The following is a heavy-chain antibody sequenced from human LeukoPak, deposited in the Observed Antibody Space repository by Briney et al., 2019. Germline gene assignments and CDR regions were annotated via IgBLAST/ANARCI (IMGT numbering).Heavy chain of an antibody. J-gene: IGHJ4*02. CDR2: ISGSGGST. CDR3: AKDQWLVHGRGQFDY. Sequence: GGSLRLSCAASGFTFSSYAMSWVRQAPGKGLEWVFAISGSGGSTYYADSVKGRFTISRDNSKNTLYLQMNSLRAEDTAVYYCAKDQWLVHGRGQFDYWGQGTLVTVSS. D-gene: IGHD6-19*01. V-gene: IGHV3-23*01. CDR1: GFTFSSYA.